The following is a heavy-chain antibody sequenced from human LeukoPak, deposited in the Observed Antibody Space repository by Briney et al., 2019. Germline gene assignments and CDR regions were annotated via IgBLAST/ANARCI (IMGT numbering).Heavy chain of an antibody. CDR3: AKDQYDSSGPFDN. CDR2: ISGIGGST. J-gene: IGHJ4*02. D-gene: IGHD3-22*01. V-gene: IGHV3-23*01. CDR1: GFTFSRYA. Sequence: GGSLRLSCVASGFTFSRYAMSWVRQAPGKGLEWVSLISGIGGSTKYADSVKGRFTISRDNSKNTLYLQMNSLRAEDAAVYYCAKDQYDSSGPFDNWGQGTLVTVSS.